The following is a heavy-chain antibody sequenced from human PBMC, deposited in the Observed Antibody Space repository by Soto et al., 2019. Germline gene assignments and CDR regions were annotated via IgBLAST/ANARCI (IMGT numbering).Heavy chain of an antibody. CDR1: GFTVSSNY. Sequence: HPGGSLRLSCAASGFTVSSNYMSWVRQAPGKGLEWVSVIYSGGSTYYADSVKGRFTISRDNSKNTLYLQMNSLRAEDTAVYYCARDLAGRWLQFFVWGQGTLVTVSS. CDR2: IYSGGST. J-gene: IGHJ4*02. CDR3: ARDLAGRWLQFFV. D-gene: IGHD5-12*01. V-gene: IGHV3-53*01.